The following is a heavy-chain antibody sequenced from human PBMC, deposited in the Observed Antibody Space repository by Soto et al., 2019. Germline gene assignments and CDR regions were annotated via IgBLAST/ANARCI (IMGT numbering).Heavy chain of an antibody. CDR2: IIPIFGTA. V-gene: IGHV1-69*12. J-gene: IGHJ1*01. CDR1: GGTFSSYA. CDR3: ESSPKYYDSSGYNFQH. D-gene: IGHD3-22*01. Sequence: QVQLVQSGAEVKKPGSSVKVSCKASGGTFSSYAISWVRQAPGQGLEWMGGIIPIFGTANYAQKFQGRVTITADESTSTAYMELSSLRSEDTAVYYCESSPKYYDSSGYNFQHWGQGPLVTVSS.